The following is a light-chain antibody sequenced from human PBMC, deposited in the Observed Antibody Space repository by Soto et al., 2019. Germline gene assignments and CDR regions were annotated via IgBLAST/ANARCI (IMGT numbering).Light chain of an antibody. CDR3: SSYAGSSTHVV. CDR1: SSDVGSYNL. J-gene: IGLJ2*01. CDR2: EGS. V-gene: IGLV2-23*01. Sequence: QSALTQPASVSGSPGQSFTISCTGISSDVGSYNLVSWYQQHPGKAPKVMIYEGSKRPSGVSNRFSGSRPGNTASLTISGLQAEDEAHYYCSSYAGSSTHVVFGGGTKLTVL.